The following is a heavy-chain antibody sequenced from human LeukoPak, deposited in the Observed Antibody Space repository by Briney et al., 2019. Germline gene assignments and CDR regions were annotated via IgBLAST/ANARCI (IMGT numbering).Heavy chain of an antibody. D-gene: IGHD5-18*01. Sequence: ASVKVSCKASGGTFSSYAISWVRQAPGQGLEWMGWINPNSGGTNYAQKFQGRVTMTRDTSISTAYMELSRLRSDDTAVYYCARVSGIPGDWFDPWGQGTLVTVSS. CDR1: GGTFSSYA. CDR3: ARVSGIPGDWFDP. V-gene: IGHV1-2*02. CDR2: INPNSGGT. J-gene: IGHJ5*02.